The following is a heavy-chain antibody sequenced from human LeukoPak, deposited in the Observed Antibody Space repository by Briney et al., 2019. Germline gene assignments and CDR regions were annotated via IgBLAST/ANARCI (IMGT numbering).Heavy chain of an antibody. CDR2: IFYSGST. CDR3: ARHGGYCTNGVCYRGPFHY. Sequence: PSETLSLTCTVSGGSISSSSYYWGWIRQPPGKGLEWIGSIFYSGSTYYNTSLKSRVTISVDTSKNQFSLKLSSVTAADTAVYYCARHGGYCTNGVCYRGPFHYWGQGTLVIVSS. J-gene: IGHJ4*02. D-gene: IGHD2-8*01. CDR1: GGSISSSSYY. V-gene: IGHV4-39*01.